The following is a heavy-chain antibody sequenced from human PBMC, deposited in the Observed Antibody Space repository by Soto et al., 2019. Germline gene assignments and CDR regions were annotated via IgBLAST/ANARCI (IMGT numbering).Heavy chain of an antibody. V-gene: IGHV1-18*01. CDR3: AREVYGDYFLDY. D-gene: IGHD4-17*01. CDR2: ISAYNGNT. Sequence: QVQLVQSGAEVKKPGASVKVSCKASGYTFTSYGISWVRQAPGQGLEWMGWISAYNGNTNYAQTLQGRVTMTTDTSTSTGYMEPRSLRSDDTAVYYCAREVYGDYFLDYWGQGTLVTVSS. CDR1: GYTFTSYG. J-gene: IGHJ4*02.